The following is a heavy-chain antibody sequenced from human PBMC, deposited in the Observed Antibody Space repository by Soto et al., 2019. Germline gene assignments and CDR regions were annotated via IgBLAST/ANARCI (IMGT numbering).Heavy chain of an antibody. Sequence: RHRWTAAEGKCGGLGGRRILQEPGKGLEWVAVISYDGSNKYYADSVKGRFTISRDNSKNTLYLQMNSLRAEDTAVYYCAREQWYHYYSSGMDVWVQRATVTVSS. CDR3: AREQWYHYYSSGMDV. J-gene: IGHJ6*02. D-gene: IGHD2-8*01. CDR1: EGKCGGLG. CDR2: ISYDGSNK. V-gene: IGHV3-30-3*01.